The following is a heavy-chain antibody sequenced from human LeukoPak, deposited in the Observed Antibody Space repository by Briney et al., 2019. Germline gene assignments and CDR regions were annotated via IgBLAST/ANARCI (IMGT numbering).Heavy chain of an antibody. Sequence: PGRSLRLSCAASGFTFSSYGMHWVRQAPARGLEWVAVISYDGSNKYYADSVKGRFTISRDNSENPLYLQMNSLRAEDTAVYYCAKDVCSSTSCYVFRYWGQGTLVTVSS. J-gene: IGHJ4*02. CDR1: GFTFSSYG. V-gene: IGHV3-30*18. CDR2: ISYDGSNK. D-gene: IGHD2-2*01. CDR3: AKDVCSSTSCYVFRY.